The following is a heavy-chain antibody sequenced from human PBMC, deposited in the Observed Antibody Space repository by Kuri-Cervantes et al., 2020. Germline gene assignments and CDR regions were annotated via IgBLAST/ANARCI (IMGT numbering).Heavy chain of an antibody. Sequence: SETLSLTCAVYGGSFSGYYWSWIRQPPGKGLEWIGYIYYSGSTYYNPSLKSRVTISVDTSKNQFSLKLSSVTAADTAVYYCAGALWVPHYYYYMDVWGKGTTVTVSS. CDR2: IYYSGST. CDR1: GGSFSGYY. D-gene: IGHD5-18*01. J-gene: IGHJ6*03. V-gene: IGHV4-30-4*08. CDR3: AGALWVPHYYYYMDV.